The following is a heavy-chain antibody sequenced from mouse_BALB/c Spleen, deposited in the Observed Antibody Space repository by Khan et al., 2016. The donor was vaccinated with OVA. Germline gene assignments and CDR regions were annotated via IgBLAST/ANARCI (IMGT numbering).Heavy chain of an antibody. CDR2: INPSNGYT. J-gene: IGHJ3*01. Sequence: QVQLKQSGAELARPGVSVKMSCKASGYTFTSYTIHWIKLRPGQGLEWIGYINPSNGYTNYNQKFKDKATLTADKSSTTAYMELSSLTSDDSALYNCVRDGAYHRNDGWFAYWGQGTLVTVSA. CDR3: VRDGAYHRNDGWFAY. D-gene: IGHD2-14*01. V-gene: IGHV1-4*01. CDR1: GYTFTSYT.